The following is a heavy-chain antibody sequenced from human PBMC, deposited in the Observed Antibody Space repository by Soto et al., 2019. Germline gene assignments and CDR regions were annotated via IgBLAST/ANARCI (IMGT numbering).Heavy chain of an antibody. CDR2: ISNDGNSE. V-gene: IGHV3-30*18. CDR1: GFTFSVFG. J-gene: IGHJ4*02. CDR3: ANTSTSIGVSSTGRGALLDN. D-gene: IGHD3-3*01. Sequence: QVQLVESGGGVVQPGRSLRLSCAASGFTFSVFGMHWVHQAPGKGLEWVAVISNDGNSEHYADSVKGRFTISRDNSKNTFYLQMNSLSVEDTAVYYCANTSTSIGVSSTGRGALLDNWGQGILVSVSS.